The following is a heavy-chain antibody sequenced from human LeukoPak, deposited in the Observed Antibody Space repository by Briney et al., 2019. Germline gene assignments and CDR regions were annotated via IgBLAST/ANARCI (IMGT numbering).Heavy chain of an antibody. D-gene: IGHD6-13*01. CDR3: STSPSFGSSWYQFNY. J-gene: IGHJ4*02. CDR2: ISGRDGRT. CDR1: GFTFSSYA. Sequence: PGGSLRLSCAASGFTFSSYAMSWVRQAPGRGLEWVSAISGRDGRTYYTDSVKGRFTVSRDNSRDTLYLQMNSLRAEDTAVYYCSTSPSFGSSWYQFNYWGKGTLVTVSS. V-gene: IGHV3-23*01.